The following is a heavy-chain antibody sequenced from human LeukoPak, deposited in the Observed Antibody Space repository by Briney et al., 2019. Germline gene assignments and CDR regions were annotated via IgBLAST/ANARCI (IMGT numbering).Heavy chain of an antibody. J-gene: IGHJ4*02. CDR3: ARDRCSSTSCRYFDY. D-gene: IGHD2-2*01. CDR1: GYTFSNYG. Sequence: GASVKVSCKASGYTFSNYGISWVRQAPGQRLEWMGWINAGNGNTKYSQKFQGRVTITRDTSASTAYMELSSLRSEDTAVYYCARDRCSSTSCRYFDYWGQGTLVTVSS. V-gene: IGHV1-3*01. CDR2: INAGNGNT.